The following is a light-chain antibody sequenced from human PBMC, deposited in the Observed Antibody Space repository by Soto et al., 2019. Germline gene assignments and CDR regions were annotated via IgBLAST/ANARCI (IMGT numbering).Light chain of an antibody. CDR3: QSYDSSLSGSV. V-gene: IGLV1-40*01. CDR2: ANT. CDR1: SSNIGADYD. Sequence: QPVLTQPPSVSGAPGQRGTISCTGSSSNIGADYDVHWYQQLPGAAPKLLIRANTHRPSGVPDRFSASKSGTSASLAITGLQADDEADYYCQSYDSSLSGSVFGGGTKLTVL. J-gene: IGLJ3*02.